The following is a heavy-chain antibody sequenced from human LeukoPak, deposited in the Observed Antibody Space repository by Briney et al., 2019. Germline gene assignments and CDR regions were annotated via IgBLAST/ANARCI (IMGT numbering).Heavy chain of an antibody. Sequence: SETLSLTCAVYGGSFSGYYWSWIRQPPGKGLEWIGEINHSGSTNYNPSLKSRVTISVDTSKNQSSLKLSSVTAADTAVYYCARRRSVATITFDYWGQGTLVTVSS. CDR3: ARRRSVATITFDY. CDR1: GGSFSGYY. CDR2: INHSGST. V-gene: IGHV4-34*01. J-gene: IGHJ4*02. D-gene: IGHD5-12*01.